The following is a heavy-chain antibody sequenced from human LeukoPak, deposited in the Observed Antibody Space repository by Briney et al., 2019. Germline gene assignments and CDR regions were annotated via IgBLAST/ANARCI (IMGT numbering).Heavy chain of an antibody. CDR1: GFTFNDYY. J-gene: IGHJ4*02. V-gene: IGHV3-11*04. CDR3: VRGRTSGSGGPFDY. D-gene: IGHD6-25*01. Sequence: PGGSLRLSCAASGFTFNDYYMSWIRQAPGKGLEWISYIGSSGGSINYADSVKGRFTISRDNAKNSLSLQMNSLRAEDTAVYYCVRGRTSGSGGPFDYWGQGTLVTVSS. CDR2: IGSSGGSI.